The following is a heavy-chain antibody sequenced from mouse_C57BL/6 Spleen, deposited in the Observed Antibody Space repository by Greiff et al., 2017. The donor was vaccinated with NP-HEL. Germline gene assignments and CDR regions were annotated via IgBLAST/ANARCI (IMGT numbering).Heavy chain of an antibody. CDR1: GYTFTSYW. D-gene: IGHD2-9*01. V-gene: IGHV1-80*01. J-gene: IGHJ1*03. CDR2: IYPGDGGT. Sequence: VQLQQPGAELVKPGASVKMSCKASGYTFTSYWMNWVKQRPGQGLEWIGQIYPGDGGTNYNGKFKGKATLTADKSSSTAYMQLSSLTSEDSAVYFCARSYDGYDGYFDVWGTGTTVTVSS. CDR3: ARSYDGYDGYFDV.